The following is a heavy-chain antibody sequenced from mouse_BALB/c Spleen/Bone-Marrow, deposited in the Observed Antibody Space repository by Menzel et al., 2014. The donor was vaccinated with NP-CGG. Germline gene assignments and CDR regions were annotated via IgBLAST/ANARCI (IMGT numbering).Heavy chain of an antibody. CDR2: IYPGNSDT. CDR3: TTLARNYFDY. CDR1: GYTFTSYW. V-gene: IGHV1-5*01. J-gene: IGHJ2*01. Sequence: VQLQQSGTVLARPGASVKMSCKASGYTFTSYWMHWVKQRPGQGLEWIGTIYPGNSDTTYNQKFKGKAKLTAVTSTSTAYMELSSLTNEASAVYYCTTLARNYFDYWAQGTTLTVSS.